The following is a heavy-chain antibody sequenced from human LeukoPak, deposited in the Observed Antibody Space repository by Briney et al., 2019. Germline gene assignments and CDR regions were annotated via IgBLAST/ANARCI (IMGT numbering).Heavy chain of an antibody. Sequence: SETLSLTCTVSGGSISSYYWSWIRQPPGKGLEWIGYIYYSGSTNYNPSLKSRVTISVDTSKNQFSLKLSSVTAADTAVYYCARERIQRDAFDIWGQGTMVTVSS. CDR2: IYYSGST. D-gene: IGHD5-18*01. J-gene: IGHJ3*02. CDR1: GGSISSYY. CDR3: ARERIQRDAFDI. V-gene: IGHV4-59*12.